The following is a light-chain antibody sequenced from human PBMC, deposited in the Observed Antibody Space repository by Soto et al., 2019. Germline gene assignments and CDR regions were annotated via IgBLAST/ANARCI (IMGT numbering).Light chain of an antibody. V-gene: IGLV2-14*01. CDR2: EVY. CDR3: ISYIPSTTTHWV. J-gene: IGLJ3*02. CDR1: NSDVGGYDR. Sequence: QSALTQPASVSGSPGQSITISCTGTNSDVGGYDRVSWYQHHPGKAPKLLIFEVYNRPSGISDRFSGSKSGDTASLTISGLQAEEEADYDCISYIPSTTTHWVFGGGTKVTVL.